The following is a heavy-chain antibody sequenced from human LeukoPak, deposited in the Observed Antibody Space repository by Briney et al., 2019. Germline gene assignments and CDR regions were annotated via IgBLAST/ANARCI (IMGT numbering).Heavy chain of an antibody. CDR2: IIPIFGTA. Sequence: GASVKVSCKASGGTFISYAISWVRQAPGQGLEWMGGIIPIFGTANYAQKFQGRVTITADESTSTAYMELSSLRSEDTAVYYCARAHYYGSGSYWGVDYWGQGTLVTVSS. CDR3: ARAHYYGSGSYWGVDY. CDR1: GGTFISYA. D-gene: IGHD3-10*01. V-gene: IGHV1-69*13. J-gene: IGHJ4*02.